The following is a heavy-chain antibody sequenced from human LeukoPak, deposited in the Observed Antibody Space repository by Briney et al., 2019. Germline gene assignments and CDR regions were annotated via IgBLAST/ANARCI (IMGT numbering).Heavy chain of an antibody. CDR3: ARVVGATYYYYYMDV. J-gene: IGHJ6*03. V-gene: IGHV4-59*02. CDR1: GGSVSNYY. Sequence: SETLSLTCTVSGGSVSNYYWSWIRQSPGKGLEWIGYIYYTETSYNPSLKSRVTISADTSKNQFSLKLYSVTAADTAVYYCARVVGATYYYYYMDVWGKGTTVTVSS. D-gene: IGHD1-26*01. CDR2: IYYTET.